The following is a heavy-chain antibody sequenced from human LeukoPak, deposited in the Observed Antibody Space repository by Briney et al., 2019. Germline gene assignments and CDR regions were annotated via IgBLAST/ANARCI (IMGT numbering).Heavy chain of an antibody. CDR1: GGSFSGYY. Sequence: LSLTCAVYGGSFSGYYWSWIRQAPGKGLEWVSYISSSGSTIYYADSVKGRFTISRDNAKNSLYLQMNSLRAEDTAVYYCASGTAAVAGLFDIWGQGTMVTVSS. CDR3: ASGTAAVAGLFDI. D-gene: IGHD6-19*01. V-gene: IGHV3-11*01. J-gene: IGHJ3*02. CDR2: ISSSGSTI.